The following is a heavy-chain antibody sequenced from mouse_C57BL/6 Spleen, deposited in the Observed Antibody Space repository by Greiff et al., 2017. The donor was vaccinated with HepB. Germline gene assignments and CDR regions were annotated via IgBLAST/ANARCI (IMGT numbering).Heavy chain of an antibody. Sequence: EVMLVESGGGLVQPGGSLKLSCAASGFTFSDYYMYWVRQTPEKRLEWVAYISNGGGSTYYPDTVKGRFTISRDNAKNTLYLQMSRLKSEDTAMYYCARPTTGYWYFDVWGTGTTVTVSS. J-gene: IGHJ1*03. V-gene: IGHV5-12*01. CDR1: GFTFSDYY. D-gene: IGHD1-1*01. CDR2: ISNGGGST. CDR3: ARPTTGYWYFDV.